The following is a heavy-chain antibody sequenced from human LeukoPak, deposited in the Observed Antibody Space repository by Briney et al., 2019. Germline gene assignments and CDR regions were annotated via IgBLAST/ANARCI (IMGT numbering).Heavy chain of an antibody. CDR3: AKDRSCTNDVCHGDFDY. CDR1: GFIFSSYG. J-gene: IGHJ4*02. CDR2: ISGSGGST. V-gene: IGHV3-23*01. D-gene: IGHD2-8*01. Sequence: GGSLRLSCAASGFIFSSYGMSWVRQAPGKGLEWVGCISGSGGSTYYADSVKGGVTISRDNSKNTVYLQMNSLRAEDTAVYYCAKDRSCTNDVCHGDFDYWGQGTLVTVSS.